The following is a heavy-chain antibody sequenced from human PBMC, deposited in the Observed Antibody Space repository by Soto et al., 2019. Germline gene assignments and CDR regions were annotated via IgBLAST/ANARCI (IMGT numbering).Heavy chain of an antibody. Sequence: QVQLVQSGAEVKKPGSSVKVSCKASGGTFSSYAISWVRQAPGQGLEWMGGIIPIFGTANYAQKFQGRVTITVDESTSKAYMELSSLSSEDTDVYYCARVGGSYDPSTLDYWGQGTLVTVSS. J-gene: IGHJ4*02. CDR3: ARVGGSYDPSTLDY. CDR1: GGTFSSYA. D-gene: IGHD3-22*01. V-gene: IGHV1-69*01. CDR2: IIPIFGTA.